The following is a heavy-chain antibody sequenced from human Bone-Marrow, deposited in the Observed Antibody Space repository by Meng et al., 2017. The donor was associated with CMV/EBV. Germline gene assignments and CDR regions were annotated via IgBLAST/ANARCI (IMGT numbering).Heavy chain of an antibody. J-gene: IGHJ4*02. CDR1: GGSFSGYY. CDR3: ARGRVPAALFDY. Sequence: GSLRLSCAVYGGSFSGYYWSWIRQPPGKGLEWIGEINHSGSTNYNPSLKSRVTISVDTSKNQFSLKLSSVTAADTAVYYCARGRVPAALFDYWSQGTLVTASS. V-gene: IGHV4-34*01. D-gene: IGHD2-2*01. CDR2: INHSGST.